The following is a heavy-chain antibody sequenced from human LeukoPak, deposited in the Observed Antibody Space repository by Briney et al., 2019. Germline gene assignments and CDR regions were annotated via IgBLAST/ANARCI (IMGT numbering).Heavy chain of an antibody. D-gene: IGHD1-7*01. CDR2: ISRNSGTM. J-gene: IGHJ4*02. V-gene: IGHV3-9*01. CDR3: AKLCDWNSIDY. Sequence: GGSLRLSCVASGFNLADYAMHWVRQTPGKGLEWVPGISRNSGTMDYADSLRGRFTISRDNAKNSLYLQMSNLKTEDTALYYCAKLCDWNSIDYWGQGTLVTVSS. CDR1: GFNLADYA.